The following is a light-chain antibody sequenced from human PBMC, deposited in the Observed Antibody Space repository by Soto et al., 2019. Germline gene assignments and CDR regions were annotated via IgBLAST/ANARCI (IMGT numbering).Light chain of an antibody. CDR2: DAS. Sequence: EIVLTQSPATLSLSPGERATLSCRASQSVSSYLAWYQQKPGQAPRLLIYDASNRATGIPARFSGSRSVTDFTLTISSLEPEDFAVYYSQQRSNWPLTFGQGNKVESK. V-gene: IGKV3-11*01. J-gene: IGKJ1*01. CDR3: QQRSNWPLT. CDR1: QSVSSY.